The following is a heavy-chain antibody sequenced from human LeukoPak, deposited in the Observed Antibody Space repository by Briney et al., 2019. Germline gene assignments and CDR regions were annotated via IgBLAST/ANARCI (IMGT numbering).Heavy chain of an antibody. CDR1: GYTLTSYY. CDR3: ARVPSWFRGAFDI. J-gene: IGHJ3*02. D-gene: IGHD3-10*01. Sequence: ASVTVSCKASGYTLTSYYMHWVRQAPGQGLEWMGIINPSGGSTSYAQKFQGRVTMTRDTSTSTVYMELSSLRSEDTAVYYCARVPSWFRGAFDIWGQGTMVTVSS. CDR2: INPSGGST. V-gene: IGHV1-46*01.